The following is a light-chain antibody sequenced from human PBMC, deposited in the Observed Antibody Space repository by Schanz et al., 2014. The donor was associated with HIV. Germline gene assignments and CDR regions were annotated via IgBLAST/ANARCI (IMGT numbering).Light chain of an antibody. V-gene: IGKV3-20*01. Sequence: EIVLTQSPGTLSLSLGERATLSCRASQSVSSNFLAWYQQKPNQAPRLLMYGASNRATGIPDRFSGSESGTDFTLTISRVEPEDFAVYYCQQYSNSPKAFGQGTKVEIK. CDR1: QSVSSNF. J-gene: IGKJ1*01. CDR2: GAS. CDR3: QQYSNSPKA.